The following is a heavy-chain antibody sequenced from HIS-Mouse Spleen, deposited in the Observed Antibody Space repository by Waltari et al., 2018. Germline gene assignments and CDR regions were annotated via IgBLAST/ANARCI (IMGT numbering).Heavy chain of an antibody. J-gene: IGHJ4*02. CDR3: AKDKHHAFDY. CDR2: ISYDGSNK. CDR1: GFTFSRYG. V-gene: IGHV3-30*18. Sequence: QVQLVESGGGVVQPGRSLRLSCAASGFTFSRYGMLRVRQAPGKGLEWVAVISYDGSNKYYADSVKGRFTISRDNSKNTLYLQMNSLRAEDTAVYYCAKDKHHAFDYWGQGTLVTVSS.